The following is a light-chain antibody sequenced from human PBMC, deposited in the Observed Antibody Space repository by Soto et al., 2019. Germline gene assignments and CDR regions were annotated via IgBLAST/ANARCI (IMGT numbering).Light chain of an antibody. J-gene: IGKJ2*01. CDR2: GAS. CDR3: QQFYSSAHT. Sequence: DIQMTQSPSSLSASVGDRVTLTCRASHTIATYLNWYQQKAGKVPDVLIYGASTLQVGVTFRFTGSGYGPDFPLTINNVHPEDFATYHCQQFYSSAHTFGQATKL. CDR1: HTIATY. V-gene: IGKV1-39*01.